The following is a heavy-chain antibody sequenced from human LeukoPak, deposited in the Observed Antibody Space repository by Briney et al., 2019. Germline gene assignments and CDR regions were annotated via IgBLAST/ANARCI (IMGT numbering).Heavy chain of an antibody. V-gene: IGHV3-48*01. CDR1: GFTFSSYS. CDR3: ARGRPGRAYYFDY. Sequence: PGGSLRLSCAASGFTFSSYSMNWVRQAPGKGLEWLSYISSSSSTIYYADSVKGRFTISRDNAKNSLFLQMNSLRAEDTAVYYCARGRPGRAYYFDYWGQGTLVTVSS. D-gene: IGHD3-10*01. CDR2: ISSSSSTI. J-gene: IGHJ4*02.